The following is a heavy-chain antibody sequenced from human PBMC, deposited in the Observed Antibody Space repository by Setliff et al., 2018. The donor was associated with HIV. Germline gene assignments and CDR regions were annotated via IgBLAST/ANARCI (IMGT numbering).Heavy chain of an antibody. D-gene: IGHD3-10*01. V-gene: IGHV1-2*02. CDR2: INPNGGYT. CDR3: ARTPERSYGSGSIPNRFDY. Sequence: ASVKVSCKASGYIFTDYYIHWVRQAPGQGLEWMGWINPNGGYTNYAQKFLGRVTMTQDTSFTTAYLELSRLGSDDTAVYYCARTPERSYGSGSIPNRFDYWGQGTLVTVSS. J-gene: IGHJ4*02. CDR1: GYIFTDYY.